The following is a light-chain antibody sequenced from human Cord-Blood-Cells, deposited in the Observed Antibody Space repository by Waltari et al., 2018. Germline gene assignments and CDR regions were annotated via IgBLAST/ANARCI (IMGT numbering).Light chain of an antibody. Sequence: DIQMTQSPSTLSASVGDRVTITCRASQSISSYLDWYEQKPGKAPKLLIYAASSLESGVPSRFSGSGSGTDFTLTISSLQPEDFATYYCQQNNSYPLTFGQGTRLEIK. CDR1: QSISSY. CDR2: AAS. CDR3: QQNNSYPLT. J-gene: IGKJ5*01. V-gene: IGKV1-5*01.